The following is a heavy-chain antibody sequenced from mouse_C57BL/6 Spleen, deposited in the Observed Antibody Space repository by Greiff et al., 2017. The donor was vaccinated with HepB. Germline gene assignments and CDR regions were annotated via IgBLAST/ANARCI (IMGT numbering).Heavy chain of an antibody. V-gene: IGHV10-1*01. CDR3: VRQGGYYVFAY. Sequence: EVMLVESGGGLVQPKGSLKLSCAASGFSFNTYAMNWVRQAPGKGLEWVARIRSKSNNYATYYADSVKDRFTISRDDSESMLYLQMNNLKTEDTAMYYCVRQGGYYVFAYWGQGTLVTVSA. J-gene: IGHJ3*01. CDR1: GFSFNTYA. CDR2: IRSKSNNYAT. D-gene: IGHD2-3*01.